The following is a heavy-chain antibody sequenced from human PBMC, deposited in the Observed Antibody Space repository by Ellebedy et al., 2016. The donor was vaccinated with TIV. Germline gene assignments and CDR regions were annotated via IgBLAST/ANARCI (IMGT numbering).Heavy chain of an antibody. CDR1: GFTVSTYY. V-gene: IGHV3-66*01. D-gene: IGHD3-22*01. CDR2: IYGGVST. CDR3: AREDYDSRGVFDY. J-gene: IGHJ4*02. Sequence: GESLKISCAASGFTVSTYYMSWVRQAPGEGLEWVSLIYGGVSTSYADSVKGRFTVSRDISKNTLYLQMNSLRAEDTAVYYCAREDYDSRGVFDYWGQGALVTVSS.